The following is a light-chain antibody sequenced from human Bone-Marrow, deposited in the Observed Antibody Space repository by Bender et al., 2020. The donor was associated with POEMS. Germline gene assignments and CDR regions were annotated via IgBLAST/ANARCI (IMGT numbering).Light chain of an antibody. CDR3: CSYAGSRILL. Sequence: QSVLTQPPSVSGTPGQRVTISCSGSGSNIGGYPVNWYQQLPGTAPRLLIYTNNERPSGVSNRFSGSKSGNTASVTISGLLAEDEADYYCCSYAGSRILLFGGGTKLTVL. J-gene: IGLJ3*02. CDR2: TNN. CDR1: GSNIGGYP. V-gene: IGLV1-44*01.